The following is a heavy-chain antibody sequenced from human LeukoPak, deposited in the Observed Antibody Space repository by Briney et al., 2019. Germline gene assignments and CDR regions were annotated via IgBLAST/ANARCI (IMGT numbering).Heavy chain of an antibody. J-gene: IGHJ4*02. CDR2: ISYDGSNK. CDR1: GFTFSSYG. D-gene: IGHD4-17*01. CDR3: ARGAYGDGYYFDS. Sequence: GGSLRLSCAASGFTFSSYGMHWVRQAPGKGLEWVAVISYDGSNKYYADSVKGRFTISRDNAENSLYLQMNSLRAEDTAVYYCARGAYGDGYYFDSWGQGTLVTVSS. V-gene: IGHV3-30*03.